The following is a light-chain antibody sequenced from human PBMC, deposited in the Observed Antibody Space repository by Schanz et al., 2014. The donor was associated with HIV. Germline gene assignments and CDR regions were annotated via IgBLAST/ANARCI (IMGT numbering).Light chain of an antibody. J-gene: IGKJ4*01. CDR1: RSVGNF. CDR3: QQRSTWPLT. CDR2: DAS. V-gene: IGKV3-11*01. Sequence: EIVLTQSPATLSLSPGERATLSCRASRSVGNFFAWYQQKPGQAPKLLIFDASKRAPGIPARFSGSGSETDFTLTISNLEPEDFAVYYCQQRSTWPLTFGGGTKVGIK.